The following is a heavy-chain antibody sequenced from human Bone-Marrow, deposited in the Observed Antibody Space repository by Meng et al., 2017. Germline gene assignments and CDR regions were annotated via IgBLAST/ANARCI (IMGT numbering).Heavy chain of an antibody. V-gene: IGHV4-39*01. J-gene: IGHJ5*02. CDR3: ARHFESPSFET. D-gene: IGHD3-9*01. CDR2: IFYSGST. CDR1: GGSISGISSYY. Sequence: QLQLQESGPGLVKPSETLSLTGTVSGGSISGISSYYWAWVRQPPGKGLEWVGSIFYSGSTYYNRSLKGRVTISADTSKNQFSLKLSSVTAADTAVFYCARHFESPSFETWGQGILVTVSS.